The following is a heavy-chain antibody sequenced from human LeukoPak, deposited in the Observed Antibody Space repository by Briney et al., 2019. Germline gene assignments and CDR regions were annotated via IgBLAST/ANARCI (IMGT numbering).Heavy chain of an antibody. D-gene: IGHD3-10*01. Sequence: PSETLSPTATVPVASIASYYSSWIRHPPRKGLGWIGYIYTSGSTNYNPSLKSRVTISVDTSKIQFSLKLSSVTAADTAVYYCARHARGLLYDAFDIWGQGKMVTVSS. V-gene: IGHV4-4*09. J-gene: IGHJ3*02. CDR3: ARHARGLLYDAFDI. CDR1: VASIASYY. CDR2: IYTSGST.